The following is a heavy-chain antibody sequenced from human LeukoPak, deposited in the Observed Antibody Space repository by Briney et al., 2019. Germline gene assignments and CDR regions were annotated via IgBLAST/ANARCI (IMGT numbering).Heavy chain of an antibody. V-gene: IGHV3-23*01. D-gene: IGHD3-3*01. CDR1: GFTFSSYA. CDR2: ISGSGGST. CDR3: AKGAYYDFWSGYWTTQNNPTEYYLDY. Sequence: GGSLRLSCAASGFTFSSYAMSWVRQAPGKGLEWVSAISGSGGSTYYADSVKGRFTISRDNSKNTLYLQMNSLRAEDTAVYYCAKGAYYDFWSGYWTTQNNPTEYYLDYWGQGTLVTVSS. J-gene: IGHJ4*02.